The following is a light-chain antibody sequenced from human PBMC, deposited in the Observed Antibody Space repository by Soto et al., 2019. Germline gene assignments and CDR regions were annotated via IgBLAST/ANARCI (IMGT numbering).Light chain of an antibody. CDR1: QSISSW. CDR2: DAS. Sequence: DIQMTQSASTLSASVGDRVTIPCRASQSISSWLAWYQQKPGKAPQLLIYDASSLESGVPSRFSGSGSGTAFTLTISSLQPDDFATYYCQQYNSYSYTFGQGTKLEIK. V-gene: IGKV1-5*01. CDR3: QQYNSYSYT. J-gene: IGKJ2*01.